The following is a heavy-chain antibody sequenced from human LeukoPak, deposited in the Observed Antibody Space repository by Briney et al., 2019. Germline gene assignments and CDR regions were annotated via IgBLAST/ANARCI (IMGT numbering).Heavy chain of an antibody. CDR2: MNPNSGNT. J-gene: IGHJ4*02. D-gene: IGHD6-19*01. CDR3: ARGYSSGWSI. V-gene: IGHV1-8*01. Sequence: GASVKVSCKASGYTVTSYDINWVRQAAGKGLEWMGWMNPNSGNTGYAQKFQGRVTMTRNTSISTAYMELSSLRSEDTAVYYCARGYSSGWSIWGQGTLVTVSS. CDR1: GYTVTSYD.